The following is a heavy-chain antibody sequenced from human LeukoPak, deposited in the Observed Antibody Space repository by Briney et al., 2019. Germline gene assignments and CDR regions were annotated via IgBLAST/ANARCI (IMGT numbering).Heavy chain of an antibody. CDR3: ARDYDFWSGYYYNPHANDAFDI. J-gene: IGHJ3*02. Sequence: SVKVSCKASGGTFSSYAISWVRQAPGQGLELMGGIIPIFGTANYAQKFQGRVTITADESTSTAYMELSSLRSENTAVYYCARDYDFWSGYYYNPHANDAFDIWGQGTMVPVSS. V-gene: IGHV1-69*13. CDR2: IIPIFGTA. D-gene: IGHD3-3*01. CDR1: GGTFSSYA.